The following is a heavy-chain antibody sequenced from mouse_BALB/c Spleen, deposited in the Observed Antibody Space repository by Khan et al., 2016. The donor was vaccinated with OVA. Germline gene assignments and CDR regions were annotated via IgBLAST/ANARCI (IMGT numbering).Heavy chain of an antibody. CDR2: ISYSGRT. CDR1: DYSITSDYA. D-gene: IGHD1-1*01. J-gene: IGHJ2*01. CDR3: ARSVTITTVVATDFDY. V-gene: IGHV3-2*02. Sequence: EVQLQESGPGLVNPSQSLSLTCTVTDYSITSDYAWNWIRQFPGNKLEWMGYISYSGRTSYNPSLKSRISITRDTSKNQVFLQLNSVTTADTATYFCARSVTITTVVATDFDYWGQGTTLTVSS.